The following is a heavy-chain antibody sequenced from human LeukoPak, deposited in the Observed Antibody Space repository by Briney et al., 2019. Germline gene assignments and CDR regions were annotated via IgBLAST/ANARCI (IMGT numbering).Heavy chain of an antibody. Sequence: GGSLRLSCAASGFTFSSYSMNWVRQAPGKGLEWVSSTSSSSSYIYYADSVKGRFTISRDNAKNSLYLQMNSLRAEDTAVYYCARDGHDYGDSFDYWGQGTLVTVSS. CDR2: TSSSSSYI. V-gene: IGHV3-21*01. J-gene: IGHJ4*02. CDR1: GFTFSSYS. D-gene: IGHD4-17*01. CDR3: ARDGHDYGDSFDY.